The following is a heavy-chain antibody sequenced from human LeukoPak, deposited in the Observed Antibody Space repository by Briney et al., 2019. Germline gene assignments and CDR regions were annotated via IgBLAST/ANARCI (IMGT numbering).Heavy chain of an antibody. Sequence: GESLKISCKGSGYRFTSYWIAWVRQMPGKGLEWMGIIYPGDSDTRYSPSFQGQVTISADKSTSTAYLQWSSLKASDTAMYYCARQNQRSAGDAFDIWGQGTMVTVSS. V-gene: IGHV5-51*01. CDR1: GYRFTSYW. CDR3: ARQNQRSAGDAFDI. J-gene: IGHJ3*02. D-gene: IGHD3-3*01. CDR2: IYPGDSDT.